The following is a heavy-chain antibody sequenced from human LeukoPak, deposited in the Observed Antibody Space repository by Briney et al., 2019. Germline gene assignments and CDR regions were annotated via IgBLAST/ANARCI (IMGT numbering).Heavy chain of an antibody. CDR3: ARGRLVATIPFDY. Sequence: PSETLSLTCAVSGYSISSGYYWGWIRQPPGKGLEWIRSIYHSGSTYYNPSLKSRVTISVDTSKNQFSLKLSSVTAADTAVYYCARGRLVATIPFDYWGQGTLVTVSS. J-gene: IGHJ4*02. V-gene: IGHV4-38-2*01. D-gene: IGHD5-12*01. CDR2: IYHSGST. CDR1: GYSISSGYY.